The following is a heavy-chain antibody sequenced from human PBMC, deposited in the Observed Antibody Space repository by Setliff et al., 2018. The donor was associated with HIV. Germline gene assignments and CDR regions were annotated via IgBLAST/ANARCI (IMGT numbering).Heavy chain of an antibody. J-gene: IGHJ5*02. Sequence: ASVKVSCKASGYTFASYGISWVRQAPGQGLEWMGWISAYNGHTNYAQKFQGRVTMTIDTSTSTAYTELRSLRSDDTAVYYCARDVPTYCSSINCYDTMNQNWFDPWGQGTLVTVSS. CDR2: ISAYNGHT. CDR1: GYTFASYG. D-gene: IGHD2-2*01. CDR3: ARDVPTYCSSINCYDTMNQNWFDP. V-gene: IGHV1-18*01.